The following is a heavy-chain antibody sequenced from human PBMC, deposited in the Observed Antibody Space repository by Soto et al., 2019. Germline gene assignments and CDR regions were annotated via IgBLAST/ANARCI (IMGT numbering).Heavy chain of an antibody. CDR3: ASVTFGGIVLAH. CDR2: IYFNGNT. Sequence: SQTLSLTCTVSAASFSKYYWTWIRQPPGKGLEWIGYIYFNGNTKYNPSLEGRLTISIDTSKKEFSLKLTSVTAADAAVYYCASVTFGGIVLAHWGQGTLVTVSS. D-gene: IGHD3-16*01. V-gene: IGHV4-59*01. J-gene: IGHJ4*02. CDR1: AASFSKYY.